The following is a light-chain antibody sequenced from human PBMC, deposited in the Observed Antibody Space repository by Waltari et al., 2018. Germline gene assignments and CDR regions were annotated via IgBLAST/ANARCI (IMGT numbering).Light chain of an antibody. Sequence: QSALTQPRSVSGSPGQSVTISCTGTSNDVGAYNYVSWHQQHPGNAPKRMIYDVSKRPAGVPDRFSCSKSGNTASLTISGLQAEDEADYYCCSYTGTYTHWVFGGGTKLTVL. V-gene: IGLV2-11*01. CDR2: DVS. J-gene: IGLJ3*02. CDR1: SNDVGAYNY. CDR3: CSYTGTYTHWV.